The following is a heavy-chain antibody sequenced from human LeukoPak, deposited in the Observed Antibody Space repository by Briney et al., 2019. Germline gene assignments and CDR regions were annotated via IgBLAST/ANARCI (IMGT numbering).Heavy chain of an antibody. J-gene: IGHJ4*02. CDR2: ISSDGSIT. CDR3: ARRVGSSESSYYFDY. Sequence: GGSLRLFCAASGFTFNIYWMHWVRQAPGKGLVWVSLISSDGSITSYADSVKGRFTISRDNAKNTVYLQMNSLRVEDTAVYYCARRVGSSESSYYFDYWGQGTLVTVSS. V-gene: IGHV3-74*01. D-gene: IGHD3-22*01. CDR1: GFTFNIYW.